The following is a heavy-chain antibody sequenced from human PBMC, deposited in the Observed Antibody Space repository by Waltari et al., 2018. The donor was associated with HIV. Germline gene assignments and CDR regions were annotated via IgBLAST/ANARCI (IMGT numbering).Heavy chain of an antibody. J-gene: IGHJ4*02. CDR2: ISLIFATA. Sequence: QVQLVQSGAEVKKPGSSVKCSCKASGDTFSSTTITWVRQAPGQGREWMGGISLIFATANEAQKLQGRRTITADESTSTVYMELRSLRSEDTAIDYCVIEVAGPFHYWGQGTLVTVSS. CDR3: VIEVAGPFHY. D-gene: IGHD6-19*01. V-gene: IGHV1-69*01. CDR1: GDTFSSTT.